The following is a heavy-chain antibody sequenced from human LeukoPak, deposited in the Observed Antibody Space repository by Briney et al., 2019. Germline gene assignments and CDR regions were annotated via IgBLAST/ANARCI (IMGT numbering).Heavy chain of an antibody. J-gene: IGHJ4*02. CDR1: GFTFSNYE. D-gene: IGHD1-26*01. Sequence: GGSLRLSCAASGFTFSNYELNWVRQAPGKGLVWVSRINTDGSTPNYAETVQGRFTITRDDAKNTLYLQLNSLRVEDTAVYYCARGRVGATSYFDYWGQGTLVTVSS. V-gene: IGHV3-74*01. CDR3: ARGRVGATSYFDY. CDR2: INTDGSTP.